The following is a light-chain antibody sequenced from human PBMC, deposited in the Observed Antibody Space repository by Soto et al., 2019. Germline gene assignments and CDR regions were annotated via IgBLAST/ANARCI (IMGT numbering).Light chain of an antibody. CDR1: NIGNLD. V-gene: IGLV3-21*04. Sequence: SYELTQPPSVSAAPGKTATITCGGNNIGNLDVHWYQQKPGQAPVLVIFSDNDRPSGIPDRFSGSNSGNTATLTISRVDAGDEANYYCQVWDGSTDADFGGGTKLTVL. J-gene: IGLJ2*01. CDR3: QVWDGSTDAD. CDR2: SDN.